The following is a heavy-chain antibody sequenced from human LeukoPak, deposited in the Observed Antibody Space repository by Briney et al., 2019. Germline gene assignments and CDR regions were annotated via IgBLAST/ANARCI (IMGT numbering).Heavy chain of an antibody. Sequence: GGSLRLSCAASGFTFSSYWMSWVRQAPGKGLEWVANIKQDGSEKYYVDSVKGRFTISRDNAKNSLYLQMNSLRAEDTAVYYCARGGSGYCSAGSCYPIDYWGQGTLVTVSS. CDR2: IKQDGSEK. J-gene: IGHJ4*02. CDR3: ARGGSGYCSAGSCYPIDY. CDR1: GFTFSSYW. D-gene: IGHD2-15*01. V-gene: IGHV3-7*01.